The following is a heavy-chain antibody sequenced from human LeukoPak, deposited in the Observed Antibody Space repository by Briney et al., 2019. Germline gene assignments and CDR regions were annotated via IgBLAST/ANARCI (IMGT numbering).Heavy chain of an antibody. Sequence: ASVKVSCKVSGYTLTELSMHWVRQAPGKGLEWMGGFDPEDGETIYAQKFQGRVTITTDESTSTAYMELSSLRSEDTAVYYCARDSVVVAAREDYYYYYMDVWGKGTTVTVSS. CDR1: GYTLTELS. J-gene: IGHJ6*03. CDR2: FDPEDGET. D-gene: IGHD2-15*01. CDR3: ARDSVVVAAREDYYYYYMDV. V-gene: IGHV1-24*01.